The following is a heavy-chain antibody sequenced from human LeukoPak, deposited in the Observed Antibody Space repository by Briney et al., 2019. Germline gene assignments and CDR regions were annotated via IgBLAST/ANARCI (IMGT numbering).Heavy chain of an antibody. J-gene: IGHJ4*02. D-gene: IGHD6-19*01. CDR3: ARSPGQWLVDFDY. CDR1: GGSFSGYY. Sequence: SETLSLTCAVYGGSFSGYYWSWIRQPPGKGLEWIGEINHSGSTNYNPSLKSRVTISVDTSKNQFSLKLSSVTAADTAVYHCARSPGQWLVDFDYWGQGTLVTVSS. V-gene: IGHV4-34*01. CDR2: INHSGST.